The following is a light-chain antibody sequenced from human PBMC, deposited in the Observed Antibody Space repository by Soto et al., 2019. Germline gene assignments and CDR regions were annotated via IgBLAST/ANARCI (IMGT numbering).Light chain of an antibody. V-gene: IGKV1-39*01. CDR2: AAS. Sequence: DIQMTQSLSSLSTSVGDRVTITCRASQSISSYLNWYQQKPGKAPKLLIYAASSLQSGVPSRFSGSGSGTDFTLTISSLQPEDIAIYYCQQSYSTTRTFGQGTKLEIK. J-gene: IGKJ2*01. CDR1: QSISSY. CDR3: QQSYSTTRT.